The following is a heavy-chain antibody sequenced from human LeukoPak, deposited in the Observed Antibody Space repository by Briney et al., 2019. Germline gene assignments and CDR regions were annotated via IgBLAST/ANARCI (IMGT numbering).Heavy chain of an antibody. J-gene: IGHJ4*02. CDR1: GFTVSSNY. CDR2: IYDGGST. V-gene: IGHV3-66*01. Sequence: GGSLRLSCAASGFTVSSNYMNWVRQAPGKGLEWVSVIYDGGSTDYADSVKGRFTISRDNSKNMLYLQMNSLRAEDTAVYYCARGYTYGYIHYWGQGTLVTVSS. D-gene: IGHD5-18*01. CDR3: ARGYTYGYIHY.